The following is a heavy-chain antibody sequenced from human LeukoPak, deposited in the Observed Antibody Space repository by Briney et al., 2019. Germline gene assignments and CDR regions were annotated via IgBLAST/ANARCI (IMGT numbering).Heavy chain of an antibody. V-gene: IGHV3-30*02. Sequence: PGGSLRLSCAASGFSFSSYGMHWLRQAPGKGLEWVAFIRNDGSNTYYADSVKGRFTISRDNAKNSLYLQMNSLRAEDTAVYYCARVDYYDSSGYYATLYYFDYWGQGTLVTVSS. J-gene: IGHJ4*02. D-gene: IGHD3-22*01. CDR1: GFSFSSYG. CDR2: IRNDGSNT. CDR3: ARVDYYDSSGYYATLYYFDY.